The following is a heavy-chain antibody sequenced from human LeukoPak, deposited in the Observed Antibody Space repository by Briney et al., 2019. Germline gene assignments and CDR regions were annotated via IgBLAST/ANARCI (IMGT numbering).Heavy chain of an antibody. CDR3: ARQARDGYRTTSPGAVDY. D-gene: IGHD1-7*01. Sequence: GGSLRLSCAASGFTFSSFTMNWVRQAPGKGLEWVSTISSSSSTIYYADSVKGRFTISRDNAKNSLYLQMNSLRDEDTAVYYCARQARDGYRTTSPGAVDYWGQGTLVTVSS. CDR2: ISSSSSTI. CDR1: GFTFSSFT. J-gene: IGHJ4*02. V-gene: IGHV3-48*02.